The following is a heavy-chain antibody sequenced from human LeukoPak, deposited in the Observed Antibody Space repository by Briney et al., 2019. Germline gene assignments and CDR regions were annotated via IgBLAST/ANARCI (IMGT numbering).Heavy chain of an antibody. D-gene: IGHD5-12*01. CDR2: ISSSSSYI. CDR3: ARGIALFYSGYDHKGGRYYYYGMDV. CDR1: GFTFSSYS. Sequence: GGSLRLSRAASGFTFSSYSINWVRQAPGKGLECVSSISSSSSYIYYADSVKGRFTISRDNAKNSLYLQMNSLRAENTSVYHCARGIALFYSGYDHKGGRYYYYGMDVWGKGTTVTVSS. V-gene: IGHV3-21*01. J-gene: IGHJ6*04.